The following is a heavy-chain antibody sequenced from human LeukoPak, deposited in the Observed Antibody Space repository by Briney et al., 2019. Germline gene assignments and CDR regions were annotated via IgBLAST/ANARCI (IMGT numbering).Heavy chain of an antibody. CDR2: IYHSGST. Sequence: SETLSLTCTVSGGSISSYYWSWIRQPPGKGLEWIGYIYHSGSTYYDPSLKSRVNISVDTSKNQFSLKLSSVTAADTAVYYCARGRTGDVWGQGTTVTVSS. J-gene: IGHJ6*02. CDR3: ARGRTGDV. V-gene: IGHV4-59*01. CDR1: GGSISSYY. D-gene: IGHD1-14*01.